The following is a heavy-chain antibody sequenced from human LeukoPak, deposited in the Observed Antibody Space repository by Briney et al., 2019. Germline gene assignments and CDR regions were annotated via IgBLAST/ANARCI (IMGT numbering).Heavy chain of an antibody. CDR1: GGSFSSGRSY. D-gene: IGHD3-10*01. V-gene: IGHV4-61*02. CDR2: IYTRGST. J-gene: IGHJ5*01. Sequence: SATLSLTCKVSGGSFSSGRSYWSWIRQPAGKGLEWIGRIYTRGSTNYNPSLKSRVTMSVDTSKNQFSLKLSSVTAADTAVYYCATDGMVRGPDAWFDSWGKGTLVIVSS. CDR3: ATDGMVRGPDAWFDS.